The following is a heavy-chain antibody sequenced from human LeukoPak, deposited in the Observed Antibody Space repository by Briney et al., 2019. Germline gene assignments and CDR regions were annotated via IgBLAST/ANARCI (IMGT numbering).Heavy chain of an antibody. Sequence: SGGSLRLSCAASGFTFDDYAMHWVRQAPGKGLEWVSLISWDGGSTYYADSVKGRFTISRDNSKNSLYLQMNSLRAEDTALYYCAKSIGYSFPYYMDVWGKGTTVTVSS. CDR2: ISWDGGST. V-gene: IGHV3-43D*03. CDR3: AKSIGYSFPYYMDV. J-gene: IGHJ6*03. D-gene: IGHD5-18*01. CDR1: GFTFDDYA.